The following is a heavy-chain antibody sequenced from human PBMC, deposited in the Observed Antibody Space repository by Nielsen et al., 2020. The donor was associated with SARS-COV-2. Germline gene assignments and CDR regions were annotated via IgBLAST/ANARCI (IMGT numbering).Heavy chain of an antibody. CDR1: GFTFSSYG. CDR3: ASRVRVPHGMDV. Sequence: GGSLRLSCAASGFTFSSYGMHWVRQAPGKGLEWVAVISYDGSNKYYADSVKGRFTISRDNSKNTLYLQMNSLRAEDTAVYYCASRVRVPHGMDVWGQGTTVTVSS. V-gene: IGHV3-30*03. D-gene: IGHD3-10*02. J-gene: IGHJ6*02. CDR2: ISYDGSNK.